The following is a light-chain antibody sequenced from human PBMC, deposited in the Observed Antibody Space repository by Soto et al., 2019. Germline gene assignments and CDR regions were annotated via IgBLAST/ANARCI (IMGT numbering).Light chain of an antibody. CDR1: QGIRND. CDR3: QQYYSYPRVT. CDR2: AAS. Sequence: DIQMTQYQSYVSSSVGDRVTITCRASQGIRNDLGWYQQKPGKAPKRLIYAASTLQSGVPSRFSGSGSGTDFTLTISCLQSEDFATYYCQQYYSYPRVTFGGGTKV. V-gene: IGKV1-17*01. J-gene: IGKJ4*01.